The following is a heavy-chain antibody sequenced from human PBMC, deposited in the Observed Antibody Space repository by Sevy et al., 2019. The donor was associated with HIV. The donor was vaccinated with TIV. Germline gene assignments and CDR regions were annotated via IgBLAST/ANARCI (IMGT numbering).Heavy chain of an antibody. J-gene: IGHJ4*02. CDR1: GFNLTDYY. CDR3: AAISGYCRDGTCYAGTSIDQ. V-gene: IGHV3-11*01. D-gene: IGHD2-15*01. CDR2: ISGGDTTT. Sequence: GGSLRLSCAASGFNLTDYYINWIRQAPGKGLEWISYISGGDTTTYYSDSAKGRFTVSRDNAKNSVFLQMISLRAGDTAVYYCAAISGYCRDGTCYAGTSIDQWGEGSLVTVSS.